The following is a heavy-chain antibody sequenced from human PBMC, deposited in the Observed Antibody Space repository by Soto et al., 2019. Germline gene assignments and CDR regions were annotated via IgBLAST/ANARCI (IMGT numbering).Heavy chain of an antibody. Sequence: QVQLVQSGAEVKEPGASVRVSCKASGYTFTNNDISWVRQATGQGLEWMGWMNPISGNAGYAQKFQGRVTMTRNTSISTAYLELRSLRVEDTAVYYCARWVVGADYSDYWGQGTLVTDSS. CDR3: ARWVVGADYSDY. D-gene: IGHD1-26*01. CDR2: MNPISGNA. CDR1: GYTFTNND. J-gene: IGHJ4*02. V-gene: IGHV1-8*01.